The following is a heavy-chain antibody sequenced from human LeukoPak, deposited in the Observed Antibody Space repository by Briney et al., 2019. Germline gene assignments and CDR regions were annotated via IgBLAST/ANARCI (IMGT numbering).Heavy chain of an antibody. D-gene: IGHD2-2*01. V-gene: IGHV1-2*02. CDR3: ARDPSCTSNWFDP. J-gene: IGHJ5*02. CDR1: GYTFTGYY. Sequence: ASVKVSCKASGYTFTGYYMHWVRQAPGQGLEWMGWINPNSGGTNYAQKFQGRVTMTRDTSISTAYMELSRLRSDDTAVYYCARDPSCTSNWFDPWGQGTLVTVSS. CDR2: INPNSGGT.